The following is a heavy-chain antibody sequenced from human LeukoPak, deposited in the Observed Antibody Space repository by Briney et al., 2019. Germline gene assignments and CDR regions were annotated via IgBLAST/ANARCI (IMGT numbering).Heavy chain of an antibody. CDR2: IHGSGST. V-gene: IGHV4-61*09. D-gene: IGHD2-2*01. CDR1: GGSVNSGSTS. J-gene: IGHJ3*02. Sequence: PSQTLSLTCTVSGGSVNSGSTSWSWIRQPAGKGLEWIGHIHGSGSTNYNPSVKSRVSISLDTSKNQVSLKLTSVTAADTAVYYCPTETAVFVGDHDALDTYVQGTLFT. CDR3: PTETAVFVGDHDALDT.